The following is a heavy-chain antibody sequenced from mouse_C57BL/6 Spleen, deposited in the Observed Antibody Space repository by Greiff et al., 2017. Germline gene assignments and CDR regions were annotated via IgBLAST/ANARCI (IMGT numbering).Heavy chain of an antibody. CDR2: IHPNSGST. J-gene: IGHJ2*01. CDR1: GYTFTSYC. D-gene: IGHD1-1*01. CDR3: ARGEYGSSGYFDY. Sequence: QVQLQQPGAELVKPGASVKLSCKASGYTFTSYCMHWVKQRPGQGLEWIGMIHPNSGSTNYNEKFKSKATLTVDKSSSTAYMQLSSLTSEDSAVYYCARGEYGSSGYFDYWGQGTTLTVSS. V-gene: IGHV1-64*01.